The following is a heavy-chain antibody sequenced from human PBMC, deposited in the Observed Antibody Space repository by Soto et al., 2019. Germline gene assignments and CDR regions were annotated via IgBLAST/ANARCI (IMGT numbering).Heavy chain of an antibody. D-gene: IGHD6-13*01. Sequence: ASETLSLTCAVYGGSFSGYYWSWIRQPPGKGLEWIGEINHSGSTNYNPSLKSRVTISVHTSKNQFSLKLSSVTAADTAVYYCARAISAPGTRKYYFDYWGQGTLVTVSS. J-gene: IGHJ4*02. CDR3: ARAISAPGTRKYYFDY. V-gene: IGHV4-34*01. CDR2: INHSGST. CDR1: GGSFSGYY.